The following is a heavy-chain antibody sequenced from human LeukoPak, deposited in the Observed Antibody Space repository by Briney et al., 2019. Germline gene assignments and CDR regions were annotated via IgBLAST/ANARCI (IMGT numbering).Heavy chain of an antibody. Sequence: SVKVSCKASGGTFSNYAITWVRQAPGQGLEWMGGIVPGFDTVDYAEKFQDRLTITADESTGTAYMDLRSLRSEDTAVYFCARWDAHYHEGDNWFDPWGQGTLVTVSS. CDR1: GGTFSNYA. V-gene: IGHV1-69*13. D-gene: IGHD1-26*01. J-gene: IGHJ5*02. CDR2: IVPGFDTV. CDR3: ARWDAHYHEGDNWFDP.